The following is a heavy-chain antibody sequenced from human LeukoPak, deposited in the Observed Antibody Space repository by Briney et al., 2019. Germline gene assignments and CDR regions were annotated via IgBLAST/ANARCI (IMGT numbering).Heavy chain of an antibody. V-gene: IGHV3-15*05. CDR1: GFTFSNAW. D-gene: IGHD5-12*01. Sequence: PGGSLRLSCAASGFTFSNAWMSWVRQAPGKGLEWVGRIKSKTDGGTTDYAAPVKGRFTISRDDSKNTLYLQMNSLRAEDTALYYCAKDITYSGYYFDYWGQGTLVTVSS. CDR2: IKSKTDGGTT. J-gene: IGHJ4*02. CDR3: AKDITYSGYYFDY.